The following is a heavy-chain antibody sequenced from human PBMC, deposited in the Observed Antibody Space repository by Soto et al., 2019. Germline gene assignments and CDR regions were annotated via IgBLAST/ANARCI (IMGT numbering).Heavy chain of an antibody. CDR1: GFTFSTYG. J-gene: IGHJ6*02. Sequence: GGSLRLSCAASGFTFSTYGMHWVRQAPGKGLEWVAVISDDGSNKYYADSVKGRFTISRDNSKNTLYLQMNSLRAEDTAVYYCAKEYYFGSGSYYPLDVWGQGTTVTV. V-gene: IGHV3-30*18. CDR3: AKEYYFGSGSYYPLDV. CDR2: ISDDGSNK. D-gene: IGHD3-10*01.